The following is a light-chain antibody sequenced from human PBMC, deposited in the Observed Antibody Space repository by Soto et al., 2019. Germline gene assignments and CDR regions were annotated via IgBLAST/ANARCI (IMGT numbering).Light chain of an antibody. J-gene: IGLJ2*01. CDR1: SSDVGGYNY. V-gene: IGLV2-14*01. CDR3: SSYTSSSAVV. Sequence: QSPLTQPASVSGSPGQSITISCKGTSSDVGGYNYVSWYQQHPGKAPKLMIYDVSNRPSGVSNRFSGSKSGNTASLTISGLQAEDEADYYCSSYTSSSAVVFGGGTKLTVL. CDR2: DVS.